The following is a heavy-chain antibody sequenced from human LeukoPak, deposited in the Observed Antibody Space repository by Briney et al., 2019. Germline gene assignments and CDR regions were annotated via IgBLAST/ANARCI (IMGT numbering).Heavy chain of an antibody. CDR2: IQPDGSEG. V-gene: IGHV3-7*01. D-gene: IGHD5-18*01. CDR3: AREGSSNGFYYFDF. CDR1: GFTFSSTW. J-gene: IGHJ4*02. Sequence: GGSLRLSCAASGFTFSSTWMSWVRQAPGKGLEWVGNIQPDGSEGYPVDSVKGRFAISRDDAKSSLFLHMNSLRAEDTAVYYCAREGSSNGFYYFDFWGQGTLVTVSS.